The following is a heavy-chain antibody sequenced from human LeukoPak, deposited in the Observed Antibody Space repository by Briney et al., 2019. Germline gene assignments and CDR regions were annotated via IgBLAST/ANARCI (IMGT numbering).Heavy chain of an antibody. CDR3: ARDHRGGYYYYYMDV. CDR1: GGSISSSSYY. V-gene: IGHV4-31*03. CDR2: IYYSGST. Sequence: PSETLSLTCTVSGGSISSSSYYWSWIRQHPGKGLEWIGYIYYSGSTYYSPSLKSRVTISVDTSKNQFSLKLSSVTAADTAVYYCARDHRGGYYYYYMDVWGKGTTVTVSS. D-gene: IGHD1-14*01. J-gene: IGHJ6*03.